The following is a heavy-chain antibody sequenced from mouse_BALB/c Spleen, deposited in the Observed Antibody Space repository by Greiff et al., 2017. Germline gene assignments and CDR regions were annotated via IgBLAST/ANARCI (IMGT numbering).Heavy chain of an antibody. Sequence: QVQLKESGAELVKPGASVKLSCKASGYTFTSYYMYWVKQRPGQGLEWIGEINPSNGGTNFNVKFKSKATLTVDKSSSTAYMQLSSLTSEDSAVYYCTRGGTTVVAFDYWGQGTTLTVSS. D-gene: IGHD1-1*01. CDR1: GYTFTSYY. J-gene: IGHJ2*01. CDR2: INPSNGGT. CDR3: TRGGTTVVAFDY. V-gene: IGHV1S81*02.